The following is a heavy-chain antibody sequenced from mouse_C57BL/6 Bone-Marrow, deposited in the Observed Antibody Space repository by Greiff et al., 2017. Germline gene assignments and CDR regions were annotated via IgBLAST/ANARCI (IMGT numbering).Heavy chain of an antibody. CDR2: ISPYNGGT. D-gene: IGHD1-1*01. Sequence: VQLKQSGPVLVKPGASVKMSCKASGYTFTDYYMNWVKQSHGKSLEWIGVISPYNGGTSYNQKFTVKATLTVDKSSRTAYMELNSLTSEDAAGYYCARIFDYGTLYAMDYWGQGTSVTVSS. V-gene: IGHV1-19*01. CDR1: GYTFTDYY. CDR3: ARIFDYGTLYAMDY. J-gene: IGHJ4*01.